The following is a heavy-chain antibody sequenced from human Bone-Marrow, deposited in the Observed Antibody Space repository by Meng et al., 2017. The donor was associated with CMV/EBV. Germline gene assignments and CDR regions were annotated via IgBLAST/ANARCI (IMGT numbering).Heavy chain of an antibody. D-gene: IGHD6-19*01. CDR3: AKDTIPLGAVAATLGY. CDR1: GFTFSSYW. J-gene: IGHJ4*02. V-gene: IGHV3-74*01. Sequence: GESLKISCAASGFTFSSYWMHWVRQAPGKGLVWVSRINSDGSSTSYADSVKGRFTISRDNAKNTLYLQMNSLRAEDTAVYYCAKDTIPLGAVAATLGYWGQGTLVTVSS. CDR2: INSDGSST.